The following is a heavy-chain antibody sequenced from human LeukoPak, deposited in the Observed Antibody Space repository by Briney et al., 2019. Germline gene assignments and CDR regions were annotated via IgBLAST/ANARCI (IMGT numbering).Heavy chain of an antibody. CDR2: MKHDGSEY. V-gene: IGHV3-7*01. J-gene: IGHJ4*02. Sequence: GGSLRLSCAASGFTFSSYWMSWVRQAPGKGLEWVANMKHDGSEYYYADSVKGRFTISRDHAKNALYLQMNNLRAEDTSVYYCARDRRDGYNLLDYWGQGTLVTVSS. D-gene: IGHD5-24*01. CDR3: ARDRRDGYNLLDY. CDR1: GFTFSSYW.